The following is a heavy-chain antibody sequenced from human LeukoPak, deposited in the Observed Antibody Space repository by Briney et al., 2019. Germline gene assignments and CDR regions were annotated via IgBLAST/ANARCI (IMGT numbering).Heavy chain of an antibody. CDR2: ISSSGSTI. Sequence: GGSLRLSCAASGFTFSSYEMNWVRQAPGKGLEWVSYISSSGSTIYYADSVKGRFTISRDNAKNSLYLQMNGLRAEDTAVYYCARPAVGNSYGYYWGQGTLVTVSS. CDR1: GFTFSSYE. D-gene: IGHD5-18*01. CDR3: ARPAVGNSYGYY. J-gene: IGHJ4*02. V-gene: IGHV3-48*03.